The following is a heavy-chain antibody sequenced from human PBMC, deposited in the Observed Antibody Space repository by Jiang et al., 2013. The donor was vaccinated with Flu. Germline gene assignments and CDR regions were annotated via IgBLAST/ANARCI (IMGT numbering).Heavy chain of an antibody. V-gene: IGHV3-30-3*01. CDR2: ISYDGSNK. J-gene: IGHJ3*02. D-gene: IGHD3-22*01. Sequence: GRSLRLSCAASGFTFSSYAMHWVRQAPGKGQEWVAVISYDGSNKYYADSVKGRFTISRDNSKNTLYLQMNSLRAEDTAVYYCATVMSGYYYRAFDIWGQGTMVTVSS. CDR1: GFTFSSYA. CDR3: ATVMSGYYYRAFDI.